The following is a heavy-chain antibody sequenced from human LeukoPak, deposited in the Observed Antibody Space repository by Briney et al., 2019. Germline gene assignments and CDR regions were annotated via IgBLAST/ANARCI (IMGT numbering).Heavy chain of an antibody. CDR1: GGSFSGYS. CDR2: VSLSGGA. J-gene: IGHJ2*01. V-gene: IGHV4-34*01. Sequence: PSETLSLTCAVYGGSFSGYSWSWIRQSPGKGLEWIGAVSLSGGADYNPSLKSRVTISLDTSKNQFSLKLSSVTAADTAVYYCARPSKGYFDLWGRGTLVTVSS. CDR3: ARPSKGYFDL.